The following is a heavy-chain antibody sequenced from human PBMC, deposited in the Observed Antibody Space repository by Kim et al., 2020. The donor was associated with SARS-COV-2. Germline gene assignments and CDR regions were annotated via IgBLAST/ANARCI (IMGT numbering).Heavy chain of an antibody. J-gene: IGHJ6*01. CDR2: IYHSGNT. CDR1: GYTISSGYY. D-gene: IGHD3-10*01. CDR3: ARAPRYYGSGSVRIKYY. Sequence: SETLSLTCTVSGYTISSGYYWGWIRQPPGKGLEWIGSIYHSGNTYYNPSLKSRVTISVDTSKNQFSLKLSSVTAADTAVYYCARAPRYYGSGSVRIKYY. V-gene: IGHV4-38-2*02.